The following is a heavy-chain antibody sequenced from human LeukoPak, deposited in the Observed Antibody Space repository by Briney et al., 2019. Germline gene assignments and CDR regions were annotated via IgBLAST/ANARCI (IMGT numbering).Heavy chain of an antibody. V-gene: IGHV1-69*05. Sequence: SVKVSCKASGRTFSGYAISWVRQAPGQGLEWMGRIIPIFGTANYAQKFQGRVTITTDESTSTAYMELSSLRSEDTAVYYCARDRPSWGGSSADFDYWGQGTLVTVSS. D-gene: IGHD6-6*01. CDR2: IIPIFGTA. CDR1: GRTFSGYA. J-gene: IGHJ4*02. CDR3: ARDRPSWGGSSADFDY.